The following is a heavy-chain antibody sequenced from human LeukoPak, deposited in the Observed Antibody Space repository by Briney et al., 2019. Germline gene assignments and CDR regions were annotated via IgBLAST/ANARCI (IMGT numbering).Heavy chain of an antibody. CDR3: AKAVLGGFFDP. CDR1: GFTFSSYG. CDR2: IRFDGGNK. Sequence: GGSLGLSRAASGFTFSSYGMHWVRQAPDKGLEWVAFIRFDGGNKYYADSVKGRFTISRDNSKNTLYLQMNSLRAEDTAVYYCAKAVLGGFFDPWGQGTLVTVSS. D-gene: IGHD2-8*02. J-gene: IGHJ5*02. V-gene: IGHV3-30*02.